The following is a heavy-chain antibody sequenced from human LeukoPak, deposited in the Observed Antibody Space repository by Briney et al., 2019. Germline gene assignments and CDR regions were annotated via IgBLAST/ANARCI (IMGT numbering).Heavy chain of an antibody. CDR3: ARNNGMDV. V-gene: IGHV3-7*03. J-gene: IGHJ6*02. CDR1: GFALSSHW. Sequence: PGGSLRLSCAASGFALSSHWMTWVRQVPGRGPEWVANVNRDGSETYYLDAVKGRFTISKDNAKNSLYPQMNSLRAEDTALYHCARNNGMDVWGQGTTVIVSS. CDR2: VNRDGSET.